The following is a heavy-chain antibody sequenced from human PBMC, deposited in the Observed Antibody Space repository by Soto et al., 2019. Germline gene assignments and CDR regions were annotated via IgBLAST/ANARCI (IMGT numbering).Heavy chain of an antibody. Sequence: ASVKVSCKASGYIFTSYGISWVRQAPGQGLEWMGWISAYNGNTNYAQKLQGRVTMTTDTSTSTAYMELRSLRSDDTAVYYCARDSVAGTGNNWFDPWGQGTLVTVSS. CDR3: ARDSVAGTGNNWFDP. J-gene: IGHJ5*02. D-gene: IGHD6-19*01. CDR2: ISAYNGNT. CDR1: GYIFTSYG. V-gene: IGHV1-18*01.